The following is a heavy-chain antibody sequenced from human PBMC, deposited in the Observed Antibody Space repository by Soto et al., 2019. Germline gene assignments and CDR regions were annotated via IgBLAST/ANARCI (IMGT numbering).Heavy chain of an antibody. Sequence: GGSLRLSFAASVFTFISYSMSWVRPAPGKGLEWVSAISGSGGSTYYADSVKGRFTISRDNSKNTLYLQMNSLRAEDTAVYYCAKLIPFIVGATHFDYWGQGTRVTVSA. D-gene: IGHD1-26*01. J-gene: IGHJ4*02. CDR3: AKLIPFIVGATHFDY. CDR2: ISGSGGST. V-gene: IGHV3-23*01. CDR1: VFTFISYS.